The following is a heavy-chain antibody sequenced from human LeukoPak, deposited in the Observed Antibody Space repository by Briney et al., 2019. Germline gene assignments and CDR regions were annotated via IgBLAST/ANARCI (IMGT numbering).Heavy chain of an antibody. CDR1: GFTFSGSA. CDR2: IRSKANSYAT. V-gene: IGHV3-73*01. D-gene: IGHD4-23*01. J-gene: IGHJ4*02. CDR3: PRSAVYGGGDY. Sequence: PGGSLRLSCAASGFTFSGSAMHWVRQASGKGLEGVGRIRSKANSYATAYAASVKGRFTISRDDSKNTAYLQMNSLKTEDTAVYYCPRSAVYGGGDYWGQGTLVTVSS.